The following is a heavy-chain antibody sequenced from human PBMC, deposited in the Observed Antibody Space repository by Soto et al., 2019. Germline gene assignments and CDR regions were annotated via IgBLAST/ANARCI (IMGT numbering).Heavy chain of an antibody. D-gene: IGHD2-15*01. CDR1: GGSTSSGGYY. Sequence: SETLSLTCAVSGGSTSSGGYYWSWIRQHPGKGLEWIGYIYYSGSTYYNPSLKSRVTISVDTSKNQFSLKLSSVTAADTAVYYCARTYCSGGSCRTADAFDIWGQGTMVTVSS. CDR2: IYYSGST. CDR3: ARTYCSGGSCRTADAFDI. V-gene: IGHV4-31*11. J-gene: IGHJ3*02.